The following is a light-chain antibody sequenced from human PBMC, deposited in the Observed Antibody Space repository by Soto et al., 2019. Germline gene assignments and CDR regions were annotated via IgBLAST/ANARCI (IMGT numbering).Light chain of an antibody. J-gene: IGLJ2*01. CDR3: SSYTSSTTRMI. CDR1: SSDIGGYNY. V-gene: IGLV2-14*01. CDR2: DVS. Sequence: QSALTQPASVSGSPGQSISISCTGTSSDIGGYNYVSWYQQQPGKAPKLMIYDVSGRPSGVSDRFPGSKSGNTASLTISALQAEDEADYYCSSYTSSTTRMIFGGGTKLTVL.